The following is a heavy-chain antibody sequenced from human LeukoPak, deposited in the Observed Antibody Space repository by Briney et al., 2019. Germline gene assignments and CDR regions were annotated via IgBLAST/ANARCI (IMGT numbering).Heavy chain of an antibody. J-gene: IGHJ4*02. V-gene: IGHV4-34*01. CDR3: ARQGVAVRGVMILKRPAGFDY. CDR1: GGSFSGYY. Sequence: SETLSLTCAVYGGSFSGYYWTWIRQPPGKGLEWLGEINHSGSTNYNPSLKSRVTISVDTSMNQFSLKLSSVTAADTAVYYCARQGVAVRGVMILKRPAGFDYWGQGILVTVSS. CDR2: INHSGST. D-gene: IGHD3-10*01.